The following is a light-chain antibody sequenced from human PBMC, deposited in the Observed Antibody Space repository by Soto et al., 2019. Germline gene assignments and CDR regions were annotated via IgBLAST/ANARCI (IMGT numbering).Light chain of an antibody. CDR1: QSISTN. J-gene: IGKJ2*01. CDR3: HQYNNWPPYT. V-gene: IGKV3-15*01. CDR2: GAS. Sequence: EIVMTQSPATLSVFPGERATLSCRASQSISTNSAWYQQKPGRAPRLLIYGASARATGIPARFSGSGSGTAFTLTISSLQSEDFAVYYCHQYNNWPPYTFGQGTKLEIK.